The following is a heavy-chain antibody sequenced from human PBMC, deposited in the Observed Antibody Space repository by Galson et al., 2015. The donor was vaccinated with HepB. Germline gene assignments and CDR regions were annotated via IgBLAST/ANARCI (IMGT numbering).Heavy chain of an antibody. Sequence: QSGAEVKKPGESLKISCKGSGYSFTSYWIGWVRQMPGKGLEWMRIIYPGDSDTRYSPPFQGQVTISADKSISTAYLQWSSLKASDTAMYYCARGAYSSSWRYYYYGMDVWGQGTTVTVSS. J-gene: IGHJ6*02. V-gene: IGHV5-51*01. CDR2: IYPGDSDT. CDR1: GYSFTSYW. D-gene: IGHD6-13*01. CDR3: ARGAYSSSWRYYYYGMDV.